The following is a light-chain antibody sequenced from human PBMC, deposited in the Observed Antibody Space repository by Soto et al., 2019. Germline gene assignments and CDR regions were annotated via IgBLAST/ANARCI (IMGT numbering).Light chain of an antibody. CDR2: KVS. CDR1: QSLVYTDGNTH. V-gene: IGKV2-30*01. Sequence: DVVLTQSPLSLPVTLGQPASISCRSGQSLVYTDGNTHLTWFQQRPGQSLRRLIYKVSNRDSGVPDRFSGSGSGTDFTLKISRVEADDVAVYYCMQATPWPYTFGQGTKLEI. CDR3: MQATPWPYT. J-gene: IGKJ2*01.